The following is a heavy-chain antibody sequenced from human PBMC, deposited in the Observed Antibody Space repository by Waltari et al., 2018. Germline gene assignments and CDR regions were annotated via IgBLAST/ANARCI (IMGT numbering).Heavy chain of an antibody. D-gene: IGHD4-17*01. J-gene: IGHJ4*02. CDR2: FFFSGNT. CDR1: GASVSSSDSH. Sequence: QLQLQESGPGLVTPSETLSLTCSVSGASVSSSDSHWGWIRQPPGKGLEWIGHFFFSGNTSYNPSLKSRVTISADAPKNQFSLKVNFVTAADTAVYFCARPVVDGDFGIHFDYWGQGILVTVAS. CDR3: ARPVVDGDFGIHFDY. V-gene: IGHV4-39*01.